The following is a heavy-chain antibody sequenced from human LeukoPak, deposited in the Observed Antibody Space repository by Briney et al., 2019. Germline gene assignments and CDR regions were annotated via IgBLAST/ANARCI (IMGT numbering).Heavy chain of an antibody. V-gene: IGHV3-38-3*01. CDR3: ARDPYNGYYGDDYYYYMDV. J-gene: IGHJ6*03. D-gene: IGHD4-17*01. CDR2: ISGGST. Sequence: PGGSLRLSCAASGFTVSSNEMSWVRQAPGKGLEWVSSISGGSTYYADSRKGRFTISRDNSKTTLHLQMNSLRAEDTAVYYSARDPYNGYYGDDYYYYMDVWGKGTTVTISS. CDR1: GFTVSSNE.